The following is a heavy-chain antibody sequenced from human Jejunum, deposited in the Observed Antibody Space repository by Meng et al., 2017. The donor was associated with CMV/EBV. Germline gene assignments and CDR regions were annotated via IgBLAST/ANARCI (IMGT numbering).Heavy chain of an antibody. D-gene: IGHD3-22*01. CDR1: GYTFTNYY. Sequence: KAYGYTFTNYYVHWVRQAPGQGLDWMGMIRLSDGGTSYAQNFQGRVTMTRDTSTTTVYMELSSLRYDDTAVYYCARGSASDRSGNGDYWGQGTLVTVSS. CDR2: IRLSDGGT. V-gene: IGHV1-46*01. J-gene: IGHJ4*02. CDR3: ARGSASDRSGNGDY.